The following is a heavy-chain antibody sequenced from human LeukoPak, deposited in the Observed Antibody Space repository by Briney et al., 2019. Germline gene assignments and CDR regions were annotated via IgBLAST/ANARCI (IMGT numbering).Heavy chain of an antibody. V-gene: IGHV3-23*01. CDR3: AKDIGRTTVTTGRAFDI. CDR1: GFTFSSYA. CDR2: ISGSGGST. D-gene: IGHD4-17*01. Sequence: GGSLRLSCAASGFTFSSYAMSWVRQAPGKGLEWVSAISGSGGSTYYADSVKGRFTISRDNSKNTLYLQMNSLRAEDTAVYYCAKDIGRTTVTTGRAFDIWGQGTMVTVSS. J-gene: IGHJ3*02.